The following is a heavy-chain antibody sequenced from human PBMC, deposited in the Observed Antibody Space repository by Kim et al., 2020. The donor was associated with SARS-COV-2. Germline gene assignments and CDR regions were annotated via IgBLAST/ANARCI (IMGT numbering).Heavy chain of an antibody. CDR3: ARDWMVRERGGWFDP. Sequence: GGSLRLSCAASGFTFSSYAMHWVRQAPGKGLEWVAVISYDGSNKYYADSVKGRFTISRDNSKNTLYLQMNSLRAEDTAVYYCARDWMVRERGGWFDPWGQGTLVTVSS. J-gene: IGHJ5*02. D-gene: IGHD3-10*01. CDR1: GFTFSSYA. V-gene: IGHV3-30*04. CDR2: ISYDGSNK.